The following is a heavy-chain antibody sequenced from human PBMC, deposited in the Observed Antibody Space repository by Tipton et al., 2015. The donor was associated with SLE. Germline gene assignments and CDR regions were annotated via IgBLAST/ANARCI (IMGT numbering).Heavy chain of an antibody. D-gene: IGHD3-9*01. Sequence: TLSLTCTVSGGSVSRGVYYWSWIRQPPGKGLEWIGSIYYSGSTYFNPSFKSRVTISVDTSKNQFSLSLSSLTAADTAVYYCARAAGYYSSFFQHWGQGTLVTVS. CDR1: GGSVSRGVYY. V-gene: IGHV4-30-4*01. J-gene: IGHJ1*01. CDR3: ARAAGYYSSFFQH. CDR2: IYYSGST.